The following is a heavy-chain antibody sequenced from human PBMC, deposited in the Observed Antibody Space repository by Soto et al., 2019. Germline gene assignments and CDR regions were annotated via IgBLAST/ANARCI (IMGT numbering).Heavy chain of an antibody. V-gene: IGHV4-39*01. J-gene: IGHJ6*03. CDR1: GGSISGSTYY. D-gene: IGHD2-2*01. Sequence: SETLSLTCTVSGGSISGSTYYWGWIRQPPGKGLEWIGSIFDTGTTFYNPSLKSRVTISVDTSTNQFSLRLTSMTAADTAVYYCARGSPAAKDYYYYMDVWGKGTTVTVSS. CDR2: IFDTGTT. CDR3: ARGSPAAKDYYYYMDV.